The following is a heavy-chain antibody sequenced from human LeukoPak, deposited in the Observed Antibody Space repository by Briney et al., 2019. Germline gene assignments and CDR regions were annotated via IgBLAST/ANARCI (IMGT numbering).Heavy chain of an antibody. V-gene: IGHV6-1*01. CDR2: TCYRSKWYN. CDR1: GDSASIISAT. J-gene: IGHJ4*02. D-gene: IGHD1-1*01. Sequence: PSQTLSLTCAISGDSASIISATWNWIRQSPSRGLEWLGRTCYRSKWYNDYAVSVKSRITINPDTSKNQFSLQLNSVTPEDTALYYCARDHYSDNWYRFVYRGQGTLVTVSS. CDR3: ARDHYSDNWYRFVY.